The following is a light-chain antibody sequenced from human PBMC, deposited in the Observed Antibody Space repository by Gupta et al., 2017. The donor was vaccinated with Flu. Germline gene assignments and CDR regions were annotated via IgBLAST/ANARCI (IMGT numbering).Light chain of an antibody. CDR3: QTWHSSTYV. V-gene: IGLV3-1*01. CDR1: NLGGKS. Sequence: SYALTQPPSVSVSPGQTATITCSGDNLGGKSACWYQQKPGQSPVLVIYQDSKRPAGIPARFSGSNSGNTATLTISGTQPMDEADYYCQTWHSSTYVFGTGTKVTVL. CDR2: QDS. J-gene: IGLJ1*01.